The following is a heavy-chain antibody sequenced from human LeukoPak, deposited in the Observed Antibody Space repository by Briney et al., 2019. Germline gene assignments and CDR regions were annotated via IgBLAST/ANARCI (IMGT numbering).Heavy chain of an antibody. CDR3: ASLCGGDCSGAFDI. Sequence: TLSLTCTVSGGSISSGSYYWSWIRQPAGKGLEWIGRIYTSGSTNYNPSLKSRVTISVDTSKNQFSLKLSSVTAADTAVYYCASLCGGDCSGAFDIWGQGTMVTVSS. CDR2: IYTSGST. V-gene: IGHV4-61*02. D-gene: IGHD2-21*02. CDR1: GGSISSGSYY. J-gene: IGHJ3*02.